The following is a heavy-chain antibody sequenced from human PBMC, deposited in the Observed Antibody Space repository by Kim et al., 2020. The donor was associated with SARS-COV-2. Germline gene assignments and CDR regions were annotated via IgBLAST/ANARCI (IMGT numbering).Heavy chain of an antibody. Sequence: GGSLRLSCAASGFTFSDYYMSWIRQAPGKGLEWVSYISSSGSTIYYADSVKGRFTISRDNAKNLLYLQMNSLRAEDTVVYYCARSPLHYYGSGSSAGWFDPWGQGTLVTVSS. CDR3: ARSPLHYYGSGSSAGWFDP. CDR1: GFTFSDYY. V-gene: IGHV3-11*01. CDR2: ISSSGSTI. D-gene: IGHD3-10*01. J-gene: IGHJ5*02.